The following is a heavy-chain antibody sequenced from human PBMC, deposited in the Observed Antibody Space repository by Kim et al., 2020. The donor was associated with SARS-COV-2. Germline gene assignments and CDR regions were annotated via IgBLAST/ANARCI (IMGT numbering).Heavy chain of an antibody. V-gene: IGHV3-7*01. J-gene: IGHJ3*02. CDR2: IKQDGSEK. D-gene: IGHD6-19*01. CDR1: GFTFSSYW. Sequence: GGSLRLSCAASGFTFSSYWMSWVRQAPGKGLEWVANIKQDGSEKYYVDSVKGRFTISRDNAKNSLYLQMNSLRAEDTAVYYCARGIAVACDAFDIWGQGTMVTVSS. CDR3: ARGIAVACDAFDI.